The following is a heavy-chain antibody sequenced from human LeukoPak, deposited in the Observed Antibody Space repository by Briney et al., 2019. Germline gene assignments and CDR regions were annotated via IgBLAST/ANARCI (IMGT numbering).Heavy chain of an antibody. CDR3: ARGGRICSSTSCLPHAFDI. CDR1: GDSVSSYY. J-gene: IGHJ3*02. CDR2: IHYSGST. V-gene: IGHV4-59*08. D-gene: IGHD2-2*01. Sequence: SETLSLTCNVSGDSVSSYYWNWIRQPPGKGLEWIAYIHYSGSTNYNPSLRSRVTISVDTSKNQFSLKLSSVTAADTAVYYCARGGRICSSTSCLPHAFDIWGQGTMVTVSS.